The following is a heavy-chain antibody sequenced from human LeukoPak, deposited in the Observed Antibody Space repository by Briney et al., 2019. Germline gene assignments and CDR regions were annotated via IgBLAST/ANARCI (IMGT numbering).Heavy chain of an antibody. CDR2: IKQDGSEK. CDR3: ATESSTRDYGDLDY. CDR1: GFTFSSYW. J-gene: IGHJ4*02. Sequence: PGGSLRLSCAASGFTFSSYWMSWVRQAPGKGLEWVANIKQDGSEKYYVDSVKGRFTISRDNAKNSLYLQMNSLRAEDTAVYYCATESSTRDYGDLDYWAKATLVTVSS. D-gene: IGHD4-17*01. V-gene: IGHV3-7*01.